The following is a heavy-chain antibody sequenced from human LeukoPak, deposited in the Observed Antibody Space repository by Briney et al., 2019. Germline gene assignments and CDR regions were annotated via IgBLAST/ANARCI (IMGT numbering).Heavy chain of an antibody. CDR3: ARPTIMITFGGVIAHDGFDI. CDR1: GYSFTSYW. CDR2: IYPGDSDT. V-gene: IGHV5-51*01. J-gene: IGHJ3*02. Sequence: GESLKISCKGSGYSFTSYWIGWVRQMPRKGLEWMGIIYPGDSDTRYSPSFQGQVTISADKSISTDYLQWSSLKASDTAMYYCARPTIMITFGGVIAHDGFDIWGQGTMVTVSS. D-gene: IGHD3-16*02.